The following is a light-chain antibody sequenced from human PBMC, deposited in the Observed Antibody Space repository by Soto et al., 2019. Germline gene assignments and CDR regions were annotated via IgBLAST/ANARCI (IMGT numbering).Light chain of an antibody. V-gene: IGLV1-47*02. J-gene: IGLJ2*01. Sequence: QSVLTQPPSASGTPGQKVFISCSGSSSNIGGTNYAYWYQQLPGAAPKLLMHSNNLRPSGVPERISGSKFGTAASLAISGLRSEDEAVYYYASWDDGLGAVIFGGGTKLTVL. CDR3: ASWDDGLGAVI. CDR1: SSNIGGTNY. CDR2: SNN.